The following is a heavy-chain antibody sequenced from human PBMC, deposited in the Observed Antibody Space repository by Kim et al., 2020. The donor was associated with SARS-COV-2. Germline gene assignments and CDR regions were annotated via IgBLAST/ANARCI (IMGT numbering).Heavy chain of an antibody. CDR3: ARDLLYGSGSILFDP. V-gene: IGHV1-18*01. CDR1: GYTFTSYG. D-gene: IGHD3-10*01. Sequence: ASVKVSCKASGYTFTSYGISWVRQAPGQGLEWMGWISAYNGNTNYAQKLQGRVTMTTDTSTSTAYMELRSLRSDDTAVYYCARDLLYGSGSILFDPWGQGTLVTVSS. J-gene: IGHJ5*02. CDR2: ISAYNGNT.